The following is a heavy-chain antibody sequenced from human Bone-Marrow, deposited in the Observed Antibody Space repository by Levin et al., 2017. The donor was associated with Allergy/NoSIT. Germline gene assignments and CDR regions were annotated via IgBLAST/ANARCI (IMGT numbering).Heavy chain of an antibody. Sequence: PGGSLRLSCAASGFTFSSYAMSWVRQAPGKGLEWVSAISGSGGSTYYADSVKGRFTISRDNSKNTLYLQMNSLRAEDTAVYYCAKPVFGVVIKGIGAFDIWGQGTMVTVSS. D-gene: IGHD3-3*01. CDR1: GFTFSSYA. CDR2: ISGSGGST. J-gene: IGHJ3*02. CDR3: AKPVFGVVIKGIGAFDI. V-gene: IGHV3-23*01.